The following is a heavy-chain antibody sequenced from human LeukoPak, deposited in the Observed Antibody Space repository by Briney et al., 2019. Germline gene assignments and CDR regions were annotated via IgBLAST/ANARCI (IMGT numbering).Heavy chain of an antibody. CDR3: ARQGKAEMATTSFDY. D-gene: IGHD5-24*01. CDR1: GYSFTSYW. Sequence: GESLKISCKGSGYSFTSYWIGWVRQMPGKGLEWMGIIYPGDSDTRYSPSFQGQVTISADKSISTAYLQWSSLKASDTAMYYCARQGKAEMATTSFDYWGQGTLVTVSS. V-gene: IGHV5-51*01. J-gene: IGHJ4*02. CDR2: IYPGDSDT.